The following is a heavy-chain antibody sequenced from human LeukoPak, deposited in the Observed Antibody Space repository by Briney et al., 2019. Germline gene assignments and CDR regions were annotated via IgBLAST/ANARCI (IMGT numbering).Heavy chain of an antibody. CDR3: ARGPPSCGGDCYLLDY. D-gene: IGHD2-21*01. CDR2: IYYSGST. J-gene: IGHJ4*02. V-gene: IGHV4-31*03. Sequence: PSETLSLTCTVSGGSISSGGYYWSWIRQHPGKGLEWIGYIYYSGSTYYNPSLKSRVTISVDTSKNQFSLKLSSVTAADTAVYYCARGPPSCGGDCYLLDYWGQGTLVTVSS. CDR1: GGSISSGGYY.